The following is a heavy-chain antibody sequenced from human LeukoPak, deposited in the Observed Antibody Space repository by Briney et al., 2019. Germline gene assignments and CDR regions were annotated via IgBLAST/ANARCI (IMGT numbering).Heavy chain of an antibody. D-gene: IGHD6-13*01. CDR1: AGFIDSNY. J-gene: IGHJ4*02. CDR2: AYSTGRN. CDR3: AKDDSSWPFFNL. V-gene: IGHV4-4*07. Sequence: SETRSLTCTVSAGFIDSNYCSWIRQPAREVLGWSGRAYSTGRNNYNTSHESRVIMSVATSKKQFFLRLNFMTVANAALYYCAKDDSSWPFFNLWGLGNLVTVSS.